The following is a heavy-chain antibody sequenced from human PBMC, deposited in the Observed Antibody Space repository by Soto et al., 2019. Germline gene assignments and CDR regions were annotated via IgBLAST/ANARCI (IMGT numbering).Heavy chain of an antibody. V-gene: IGHV4-34*01. D-gene: IGHD3-9*01. Sequence: QVQVQQWGAGPLRPLETLSLTCGVSGGSFSGYYWAWIRQSPGKGLEWIGEINDRGSINYNPSLKSRVSISVDTSKNHYSLNLSSVTSADTAVYYCARESHDIMTGPPWVWYFDLWGRGTLVTVSS. CDR1: GGSFSGYY. CDR3: ARESHDIMTGPPWVWYFDL. J-gene: IGHJ2*01. CDR2: INDRGSI.